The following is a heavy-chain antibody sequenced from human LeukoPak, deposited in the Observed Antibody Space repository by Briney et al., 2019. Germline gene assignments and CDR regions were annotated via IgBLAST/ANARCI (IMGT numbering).Heavy chain of an antibody. V-gene: IGHV4-34*01. CDR2: INHSGST. CDR1: GGSFSGYY. Sequence: PSETLSLTCAVYGGSFSGYYWSWIRQPPGKGLEWIGEINHSGSTNSNPSLESRVTISVDTSKNQFSLKLSSVTAADTAVYYCAPRRRGYGSGSYPTWGQGTLVTVSS. J-gene: IGHJ4*02. D-gene: IGHD3-10*01. CDR3: APRRRGYGSGSYPT.